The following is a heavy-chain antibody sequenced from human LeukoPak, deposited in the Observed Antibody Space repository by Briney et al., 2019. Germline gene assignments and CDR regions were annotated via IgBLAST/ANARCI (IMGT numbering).Heavy chain of an antibody. Sequence: GGSLRLSCAASGFTFSSYEMNWVRQAPGKGLEWVSYISSSGSTIYYADSVKGRFTISRDNARNSLYLQMNSLRAEDTAVYYCARDRYSSTLDAFDIWGQGTMVTVSS. CDR2: ISSSGSTI. D-gene: IGHD6-13*01. V-gene: IGHV3-48*03. J-gene: IGHJ3*02. CDR3: ARDRYSSTLDAFDI. CDR1: GFTFSSYE.